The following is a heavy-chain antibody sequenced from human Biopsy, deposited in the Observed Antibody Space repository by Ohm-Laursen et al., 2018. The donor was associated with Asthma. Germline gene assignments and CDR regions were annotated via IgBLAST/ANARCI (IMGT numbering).Heavy chain of an antibody. CDR3: ARVDTIFGVVIPIYYYYGMDV. CDR2: ISWNSGSI. V-gene: IGHV3-9*01. J-gene: IGHJ6*02. Sequence: RSLRLSCTASGFTFDDYAMHWVRQAPGKGLEWVSGISWNSGSIGYADSVKGRFTISRDNAKNSLYLKMNSLRAEDTAVYYCARVDTIFGVVIPIYYYYGMDVWGQGTTVTVSS. D-gene: IGHD3-3*01. CDR1: GFTFDDYA.